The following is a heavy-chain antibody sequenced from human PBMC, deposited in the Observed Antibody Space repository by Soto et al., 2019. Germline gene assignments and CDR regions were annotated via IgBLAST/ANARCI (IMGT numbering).Heavy chain of an antibody. CDR1: GFTFSNAW. D-gene: IGHD3-10*01. V-gene: IGHV3-15*01. Sequence: EVQLVESGGGLVKPGGSLRLSCAASGFTFSNAWMSWVRQAPGKGLEWVGRIKSKTDGGTTDYAAPVKGRFTISRDDSKNTLYLQMNSLKTEDTAVYYCTTDLLLWFGEVSDAFDIWGQGTMVTVSS. J-gene: IGHJ3*02. CDR3: TTDLLLWFGEVSDAFDI. CDR2: IKSKTDGGTT.